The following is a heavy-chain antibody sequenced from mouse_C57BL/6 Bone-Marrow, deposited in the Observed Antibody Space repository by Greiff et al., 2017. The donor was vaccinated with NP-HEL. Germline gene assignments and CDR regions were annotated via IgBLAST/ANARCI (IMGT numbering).Heavy chain of an antibody. V-gene: IGHV1-85*01. CDR2: IYPRGGST. CDR1: GYTFTSYD. CDR3: ARWRYYAMDY. J-gene: IGHJ4*01. Sequence: QVQLQQSGPELVKPGASVKLSCKASGYTFTSYDINWVKQRPGQGLEWIGWIYPRGGSTTYNEKFKGKATLTVYTSSSTADMELHSMTSETAAVYICARWRYYAMDYWGQGTSVTVSS.